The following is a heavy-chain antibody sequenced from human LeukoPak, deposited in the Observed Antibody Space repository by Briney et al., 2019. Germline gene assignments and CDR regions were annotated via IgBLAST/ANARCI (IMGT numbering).Heavy chain of an antibody. J-gene: IGHJ3*02. CDR2: MYYSGST. CDR1: GGSISSYY. Sequence: SETLSLTCTVSGGSISSYYCSWIRQPPGKGLEWIGYMYYSGSTNYNPSLKSRVTISVDTSKNQFSLKLSSVTAADTAVYYCARDFGYDRTFDIWGQGTMVTVSS. D-gene: IGHD3-22*01. V-gene: IGHV4-59*01. CDR3: ARDFGYDRTFDI.